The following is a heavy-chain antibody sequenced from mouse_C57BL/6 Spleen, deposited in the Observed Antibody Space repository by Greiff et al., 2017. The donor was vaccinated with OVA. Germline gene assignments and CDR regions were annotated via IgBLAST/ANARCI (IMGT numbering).Heavy chain of an antibody. V-gene: IGHV5-9*01. J-gene: IGHJ4*01. D-gene: IGHD2-4*01. CDR3: ARQNYDYDYYYAMDY. CDR2: ISGGGGNT. CDR1: GSTFSSYT. Sequence: DVHLVESGGGLVKPGGSLKLSCAASGSTFSSYTMSWVRQTPEKRLEWVATISGGGGNTYYPDSVKGRFTISRDNAKNTLYLQMSSLRSEDTALYYCARQNYDYDYYYAMDYWGQGTSVTVSS.